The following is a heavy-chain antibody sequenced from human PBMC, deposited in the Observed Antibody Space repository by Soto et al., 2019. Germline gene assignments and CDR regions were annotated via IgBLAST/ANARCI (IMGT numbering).Heavy chain of an antibody. CDR2: ISGAGDIT. CDR1: GFTFASYA. Sequence: EVQLLESGGGLVQPGGSLRLSCVASGFTFASYAMSWFRQAPGRGRELVSAISGAGDITSYADSVKGRFSISRDTPKTTLYRQLNSRRAEDRAVCSCAKSSGRVTMIRAPDGGQGTRVTVP. V-gene: IGHV3-23*01. J-gene: IGHJ4*02. D-gene: IGHD3-22*01. CDR3: AKSSGRVTMIRAPD.